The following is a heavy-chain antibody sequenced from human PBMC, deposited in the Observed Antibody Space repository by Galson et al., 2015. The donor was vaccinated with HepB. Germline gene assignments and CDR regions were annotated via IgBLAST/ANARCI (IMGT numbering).Heavy chain of an antibody. J-gene: IGHJ4*02. CDR2: VSNHGTKK. D-gene: IGHD5-12*01. Sequence: SLRLSCATSAFTFNIYAVHWVRQAPGQGLEWVAVVSNHGTKKYYADSVKGRFTISRDNSRNTLYLQMDSLRPEDTAVYYCAREQGGYSGYDGSFFDLWGQGTLVTVSS. CDR3: AREQGGYSGYDGSFFDL. V-gene: IGHV3-30-3*01. CDR1: AFTFNIYA.